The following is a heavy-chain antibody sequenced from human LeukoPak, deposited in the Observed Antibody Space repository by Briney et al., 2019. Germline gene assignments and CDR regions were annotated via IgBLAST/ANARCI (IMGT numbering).Heavy chain of an antibody. CDR2: ISYDGSIR. D-gene: IGHD3-22*01. CDR3: AKGYYDSNGNYYYFDY. CDR1: GFTFRSYG. J-gene: IGHJ4*02. Sequence: PGGSLRLSCAVSGFTFRSYGMHWVRQAPGKGLEWVAVISYDGSIRYYADSVKGRFTLSRDNPKNTLYLQVNSLRAEDTAVYYCAKGYYDSNGNYYYFDYWGQGTLVTVSS. V-gene: IGHV3-30*18.